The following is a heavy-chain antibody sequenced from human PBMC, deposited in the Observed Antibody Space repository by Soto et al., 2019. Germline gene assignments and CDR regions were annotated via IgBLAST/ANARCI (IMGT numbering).Heavy chain of an antibody. D-gene: IGHD2-15*01. CDR1: GFTFSNSA. CDR2: IIVGSGTT. CDR3: AAELYGGGSCCSFDL. J-gene: IGHJ3*01. V-gene: IGHV1-58*01. Sequence: GASVKVSCKTSGFTFSNSAVQWVRQAPGQRLEWIAWIIVGSGTTNYAQNFQGRVTITRDMSTSTAYMELSSLRSEDTAVYYCAAELYGGGSCCSFDLWGQGTMVTVSS.